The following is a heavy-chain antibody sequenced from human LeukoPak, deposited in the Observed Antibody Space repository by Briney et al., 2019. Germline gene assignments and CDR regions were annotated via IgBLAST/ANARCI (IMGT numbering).Heavy chain of an antibody. CDR1: GFTVSSDY. CDR2: IYSGGDT. J-gene: IGHJ4*02. CDR3: ARCNGGELLYDY. V-gene: IGHV3-66*02. D-gene: IGHD3-10*01. Sequence: GGSLRLSCAASGFTVSSDYMSWVRQAPGKGLEWVSIIYSGGDTYYADSVKGRFTISRDNSKNTLYLQMNSLRAEDTAVYYCARCNGGELLYDYWGQGTLVTVSS.